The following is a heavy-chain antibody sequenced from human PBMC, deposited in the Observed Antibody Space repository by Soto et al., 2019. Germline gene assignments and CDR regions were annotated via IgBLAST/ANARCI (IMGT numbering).Heavy chain of an antibody. J-gene: IGHJ4*02. CDR1: GGSISSGGYY. V-gene: IGHV4-61*08. CDR2: IYYSGST. CDR3: ARERTGDPTFFDY. D-gene: IGHD3-16*01. Sequence: SETLSLTCTVSGGSISSGGYYWSWIRQHPGKGLEWIGYIYYSGSTNYNPSLKSRVTISVDTSKNQFSLKLTSVTAADTAVYYCARERTGDPTFFDYWGRGTLVTVSS.